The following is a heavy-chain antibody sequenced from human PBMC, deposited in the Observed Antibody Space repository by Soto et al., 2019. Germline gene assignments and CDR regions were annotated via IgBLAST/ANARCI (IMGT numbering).Heavy chain of an antibody. CDR1: GFTFSSYG. CDR2: ISYDGSNK. J-gene: IGHJ6*02. Sequence: GGSLRLSCAASGFTFSSYGMHWVRQAPGKGLEWVALISYDGSNKYYADSVKGRFSFSRDSSQNTLYLQMTSLRAEDTAVYYCAKDTQFSSGSYSMNYYYGMDVWGQGTTVTVSS. CDR3: AKDTQFSSGSYSMNYYYGMDV. V-gene: IGHV3-30*18. D-gene: IGHD3-10*01.